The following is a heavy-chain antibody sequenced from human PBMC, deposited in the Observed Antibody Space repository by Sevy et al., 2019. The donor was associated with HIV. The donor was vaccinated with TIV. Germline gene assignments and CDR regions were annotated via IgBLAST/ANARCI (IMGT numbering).Heavy chain of an antibody. J-gene: IGHJ4*02. CDR2: FDPEDDET. Sequence: ASVKVSCKVSGYTLTELSMHWVRQAPGKGLEWMGTFDPEDDETIYAQKFQGRVTMTEDTSPDTAYMELSSLRSEDTAVYYCATTKDYYDSSGYPFDYWGQGTLVTVSS. D-gene: IGHD3-22*01. CDR1: GYTLTELS. V-gene: IGHV1-24*01. CDR3: ATTKDYYDSSGYPFDY.